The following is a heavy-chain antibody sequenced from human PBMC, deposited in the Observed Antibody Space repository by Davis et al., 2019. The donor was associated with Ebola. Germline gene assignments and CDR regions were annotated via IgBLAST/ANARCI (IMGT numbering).Heavy chain of an antibody. CDR3: ARGTGDFWSGQDWYFDL. J-gene: IGHJ2*01. D-gene: IGHD3-3*01. CDR1: GFTFSNYW. CDR2: ITSSSSYI. V-gene: IGHV3-21*01. Sequence: GESLKISCAASGFTFSNYWMNWVRQAPGKGLEWVSSITSSSSYIYYADSVEGRFTISRDNAKNSLYLQMNSLRAEDTAVYYCARGTGDFWSGQDWYFDLWGRGTLVTVSS.